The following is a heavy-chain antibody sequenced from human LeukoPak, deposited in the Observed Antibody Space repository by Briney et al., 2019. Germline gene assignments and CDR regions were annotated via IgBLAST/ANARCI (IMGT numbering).Heavy chain of an antibody. J-gene: IGHJ5*02. D-gene: IGHD2-21*01. Sequence: SDTLSLTCTVSGDSISNNYYYWGWIRQPPGKGLEGMGSIHYSGPVYSYSGSTTYDPSLKSRVTMSGDTSKNQFALKLRSVTAADTAIYYCARNISALVRRARGNWFDPWGQGTVVTVSS. CDR3: ARNISALVRRARGNWFDP. V-gene: IGHV4-61*05. CDR2: IHYSGPVYSYSGST. CDR1: GDSISNNYYY.